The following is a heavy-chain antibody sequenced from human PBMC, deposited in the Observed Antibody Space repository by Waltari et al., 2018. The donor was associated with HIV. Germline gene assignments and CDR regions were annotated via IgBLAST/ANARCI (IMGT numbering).Heavy chain of an antibody. CDR1: GFTFSEYY. D-gene: IGHD3-3*01. Sequence: QVQLVESGGGLVKPGGSLTLSCAASGFTFSEYYMSWIRKAPGKGVEWLSYIGAGGGTTYYAESVRGRFTISRDSAKHSLFLQMNSLRAEDTAVYYCVRDNHDFWSGHYFDSWGQGTLVTVSS. CDR2: IGAGGGTT. J-gene: IGHJ4*02. V-gene: IGHV3-11*01. CDR3: VRDNHDFWSGHYFDS.